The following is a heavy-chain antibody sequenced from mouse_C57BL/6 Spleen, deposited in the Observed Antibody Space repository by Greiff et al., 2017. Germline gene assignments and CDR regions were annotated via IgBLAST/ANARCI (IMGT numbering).Heavy chain of an antibody. CDR3: AREDYYGSSDAIDY. CDR2: IYPRSGNT. CDR1: GYTFTSYG. D-gene: IGHD1-1*01. Sequence: QVQLKQSGAELARPGASVKLSCKASGYTFTSYGISWVKQRTGQGLEWIGEIYPRSGNTYYNEKFKGKATLTADKSSSTAYMELRSLTSEDSAVYFGAREDYYGSSDAIDYWGQGTSVTVSS. J-gene: IGHJ4*01. V-gene: IGHV1-81*01.